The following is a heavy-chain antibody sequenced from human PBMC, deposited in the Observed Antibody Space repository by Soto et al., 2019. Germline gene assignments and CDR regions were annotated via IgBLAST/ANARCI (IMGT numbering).Heavy chain of an antibody. Sequence: SLRLSCAVSGFTFSNHAMSWVRQAPGKGLEWVSAISTAVGATYYADSVKGRFTISRDDSKNTLYLQMDSLRAEDTAVYYCAKDRTAAARNFDYWGQGTLVTVYS. CDR3: AKDRTAAARNFDY. CDR2: ISTAVGAT. V-gene: IGHV3-23*01. D-gene: IGHD6-25*01. J-gene: IGHJ4*02. CDR1: GFTFSNHA.